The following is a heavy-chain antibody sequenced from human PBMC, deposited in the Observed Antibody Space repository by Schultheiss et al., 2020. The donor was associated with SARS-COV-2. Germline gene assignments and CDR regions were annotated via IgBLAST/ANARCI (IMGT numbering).Heavy chain of an antibody. CDR2: IYYSGST. V-gene: IGHV4-61*08. Sequence: SETLSLTCTVSGGSISSGDYYWSWIRQPPGKGLEWIGYIYYSGSTNYNPSLKSRVTIPVDTSKNQFFLKLTSVTAADTAVYYCARGTYGSGSYSAIYYYYGMDVWGLGTTVTVSS. CDR3: ARGTYGSGSYSAIYYYYGMDV. CDR1: GGSISSGDYY. D-gene: IGHD3-10*01. J-gene: IGHJ6*02.